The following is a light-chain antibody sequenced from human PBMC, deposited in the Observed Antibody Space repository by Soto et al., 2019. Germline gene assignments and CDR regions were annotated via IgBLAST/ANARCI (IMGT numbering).Light chain of an antibody. CDR2: QVS. Sequence: QSALTQPASVSGSPGQSITISCTGTSSDVVSYNLVSWYQQHPGKAPKLMIYQVSKRPSGVSNRFSGSKSGNTASLTISGLQAEDEADYYCCSYAGRSTFYVFGTGTKLTVL. CDR3: CSYAGRSTFYV. V-gene: IGLV2-23*02. CDR1: SSDVVSYNL. J-gene: IGLJ1*01.